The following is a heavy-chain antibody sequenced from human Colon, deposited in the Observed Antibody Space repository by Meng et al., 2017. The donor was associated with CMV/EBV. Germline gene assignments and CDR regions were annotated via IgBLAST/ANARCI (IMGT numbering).Heavy chain of an antibody. D-gene: IGHD2/OR15-2a*01. V-gene: IGHV3-23*01. CDR1: GFTLRSSA. Sequence: GGSLRLSCAASGFTLRSSAMTWVRQAPGKGLEWVSSISGSGSTTYYADSVKGRFSISRDNSKNTVSLQMNSLRAEDTAVYYCVRADVADQNNIAIAYFYGLDVWGQGTTVTVSS. J-gene: IGHJ6*02. CDR2: ISGSGSTT. CDR3: VRADVADQNNIAIAYFYGLDV.